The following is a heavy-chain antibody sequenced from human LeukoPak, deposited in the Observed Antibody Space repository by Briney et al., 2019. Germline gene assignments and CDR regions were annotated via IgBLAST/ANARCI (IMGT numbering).Heavy chain of an antibody. CDR3: ARRGSITGTSIFDY. D-gene: IGHD1-20*01. V-gene: IGHV3-23*01. Sequence: GGPLRLSFEASGFTFSSYVMNWVRQAPGRGLQWVSVISEDGRTYYADSVKGQFTISRDNSKNTLYLQMNSLRAEDTGVYYCARRGSITGTSIFDYWGQGTLVTVSS. CDR1: GFTFSSYV. J-gene: IGHJ4*02. CDR2: ISEDGRT.